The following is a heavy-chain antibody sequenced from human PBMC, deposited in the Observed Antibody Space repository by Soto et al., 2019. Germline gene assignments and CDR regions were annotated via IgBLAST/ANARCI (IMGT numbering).Heavy chain of an antibody. J-gene: IGHJ2*01. CDR1: GFTFSSYA. V-gene: IGHV3-23*01. CDR2: ISGRGGST. Sequence: GGSLRLSCAASGFTFSSYAMSWVRQAPGKGLEWVSAISGRGGSTYYADSVKGRFTISRDNSKNTLYLQMNSLRAEDTAVYYCAKNTIWGSYWYFDLWGRGTLVTVSS. D-gene: IGHD7-27*01. CDR3: AKNTIWGSYWYFDL.